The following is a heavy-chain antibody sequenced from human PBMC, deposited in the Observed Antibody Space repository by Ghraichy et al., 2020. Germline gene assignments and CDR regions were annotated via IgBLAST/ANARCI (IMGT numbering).Heavy chain of an antibody. CDR2: ISGSSRSI. CDR1: GFTFDGYN. V-gene: IGHV3-48*02. Sequence: GESLNISCVGSGFTFDGYNMNWVRQSPGKGLEWVASISGSSRSIFYADSVRGRFTISRDNAQNSLYLQMKSLRDEDTAVYFCARASSVVRFYYYAGLDVWGQGTTVTVSS. J-gene: IGHJ6*02. CDR3: ARASSVVRFYYYAGLDV. D-gene: IGHD2-21*01.